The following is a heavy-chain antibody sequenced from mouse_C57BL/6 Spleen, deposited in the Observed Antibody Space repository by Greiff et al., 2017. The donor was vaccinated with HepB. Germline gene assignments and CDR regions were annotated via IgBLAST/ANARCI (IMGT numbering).Heavy chain of an antibody. CDR1: GFTFTDYY. CDR3: ARCLYDGYYEPYAMDY. J-gene: IGHJ4*01. Sequence: DVHLVESGGGLVQPGGSLSLSCAASGFTFTDYYMSWVRQPPGKALEWLGFIRNKANGYTTEYSASVKGRFTISRDNSQSILYLQMNALRAEDSATYYCARCLYDGYYEPYAMDYWGQGTSVTVSS. CDR2: IRNKANGYTT. V-gene: IGHV7-3*01. D-gene: IGHD2-3*01.